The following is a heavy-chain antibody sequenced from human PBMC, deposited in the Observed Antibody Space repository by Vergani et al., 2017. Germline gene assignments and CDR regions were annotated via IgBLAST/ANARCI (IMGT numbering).Heavy chain of an antibody. CDR3: ARGLGKWERYDYYYYMDV. CDR2: INHSGST. J-gene: IGHJ6*03. Sequence: QVQLRQWGAGLLKPSETLSLTCAVYGGSFSGYYWSWIRQPPGKGLEWIGEINHSGSTNYNPSLKSRVIISVDTSKNQFSLKLNSVTAADTAVYYCARGLGKWERYDYYYYMDVWGKGTTVTVSS. V-gene: IGHV4-34*01. D-gene: IGHD1-26*01. CDR1: GGSFSGYY.